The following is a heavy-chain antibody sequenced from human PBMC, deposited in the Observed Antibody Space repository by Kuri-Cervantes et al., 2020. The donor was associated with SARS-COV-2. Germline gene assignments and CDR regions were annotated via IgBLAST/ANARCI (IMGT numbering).Heavy chain of an antibody. J-gene: IGHJ5*02. CDR1: GGSVSSGGYY. Sequence: GSLRLSCTVSGGSVSSGGYYWSWIRQPPGKGLEWIGEINHSGSTNYNPSLKSRVTISVDTSKNQFSLKLSSVTAADTAVYYCAREMVRGVIENWFDPWGQGTLVTVSS. CDR2: INHSGST. V-gene: IGHV4-61*08. CDR3: AREMVRGVIENWFDP. D-gene: IGHD3-10*01.